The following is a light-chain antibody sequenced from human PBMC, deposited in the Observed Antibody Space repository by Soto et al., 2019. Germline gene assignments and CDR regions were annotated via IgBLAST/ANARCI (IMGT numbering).Light chain of an antibody. V-gene: IGKV3-20*01. CDR2: GAS. Sequence: EIVLTQSPGTLSLSPGERATLSCRASQSVSSSYLDWYQQKPGQAPRLLIYGASSMATGIPDRFSGSGSGTDFTLTISRLEPEDFAVYYCQQYGSSPYTFGQGTKLEIK. CDR3: QQYGSSPYT. J-gene: IGKJ2*01. CDR1: QSVSSSY.